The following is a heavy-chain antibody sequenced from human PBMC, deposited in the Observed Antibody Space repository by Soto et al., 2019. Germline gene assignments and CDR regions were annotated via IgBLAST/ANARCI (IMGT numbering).Heavy chain of an antibody. Sequence: ASVKVSCKASGYTFTSYDINWVRQATGQGLEWMGWMNPNSGNTGYAQKFQGRVTMTRNTSISTAYMELSSLRSEDTAVYYCARGRRGGVGVVRYYYYMDVWGKGTTVTVSS. D-gene: IGHD3-16*01. CDR3: ARGRRGGVGVVRYYYYMDV. CDR1: GYTFTSYD. CDR2: MNPNSGNT. J-gene: IGHJ6*03. V-gene: IGHV1-8*01.